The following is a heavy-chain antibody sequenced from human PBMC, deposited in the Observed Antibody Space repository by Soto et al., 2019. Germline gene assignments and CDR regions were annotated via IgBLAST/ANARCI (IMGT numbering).Heavy chain of an antibody. CDR2: MQPSSGRT. CDR3: ARGVTAGVDY. D-gene: IGHD1-26*01. Sequence: QVQLVQSGAEVREPGASVKVSCKASGYSCTSLDINWVRQTTGQGLEWMGWMQPSSGRTGYAQKFQGRVTMTRDTSINQAYMELSSLTSDDTAFYYCARGVTAGVDYWGQGTLVTVSS. CDR1: GYSCTSLD. V-gene: IGHV1-8*01. J-gene: IGHJ4*02.